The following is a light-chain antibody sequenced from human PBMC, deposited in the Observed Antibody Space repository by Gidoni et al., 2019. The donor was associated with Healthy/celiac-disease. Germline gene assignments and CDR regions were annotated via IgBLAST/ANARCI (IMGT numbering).Light chain of an antibody. Sequence: EIVMTQLPATLSVSPGERATLSSRASQSVTSNLAWDQQKPRQAPRRLIYGATTRAAGIPARFSGSGSGTEFTLTISSLQSEDFAVYYCQQYNNWPLTFGGGTRVEIK. V-gene: IGKV3-15*01. CDR3: QQYNNWPLT. J-gene: IGKJ4*01. CDR1: QSVTSN. CDR2: GAT.